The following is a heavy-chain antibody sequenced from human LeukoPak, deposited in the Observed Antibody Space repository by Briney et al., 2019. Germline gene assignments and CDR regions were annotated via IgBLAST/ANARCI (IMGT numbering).Heavy chain of an antibody. J-gene: IGHJ4*02. CDR2: IKQDGSEK. D-gene: IGHD6-13*01. CDR1: GFTFSTYS. CDR3: TREAAAGIDY. V-gene: IGHV3-7*01. Sequence: GGSLRLSCAASGFTFSTYSMNWVRQAPGKGLERVANIKQDGSEKYYLDSVKGRFTISRDNAKNSLYLQMNSLRAEDTAVYFCTREAAAGIDYWGQGTLVTVSS.